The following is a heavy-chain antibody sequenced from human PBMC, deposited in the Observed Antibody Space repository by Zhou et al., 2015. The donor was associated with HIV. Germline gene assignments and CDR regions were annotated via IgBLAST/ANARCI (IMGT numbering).Heavy chain of an antibody. J-gene: IGHJ3*02. D-gene: IGHD3-22*01. CDR3: ARYFQYYYDSSGWTGCAFDI. Sequence: QVQLVQSGAEVKKPGASVKISCETSGYTFTNYDLNWVRQAPGQGLEWMGRISSYSGDTDYELEFVGRVTMTTHTSTRTAYMELRNLKYGDTAVYYCARYFQYYYDSSGWTGCAFDIWGQGTMVTVSS. CDR2: ISSYSGDT. CDR1: GYTFTNYD. V-gene: IGHV1-18*01.